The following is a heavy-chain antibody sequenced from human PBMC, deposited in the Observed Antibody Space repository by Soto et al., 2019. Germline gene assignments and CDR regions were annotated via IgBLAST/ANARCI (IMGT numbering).Heavy chain of an antibody. J-gene: IGHJ6*02. CDR3: ARDDPVPAAMSTHYYYGMDV. CDR1: GFTFSSYG. D-gene: IGHD2-2*01. V-gene: IGHV3-33*01. CDR2: IWYDGSNK. Sequence: QVQLVESGGGVVQPGRSLRLSCAASGFTFSSYGMHWVRQAPGKGLEWVAVIWYDGSNKYYADSVKGRFTISRDNSKNTLYLQMNSLRAEDTAVYYCARDDPVPAAMSTHYYYGMDVWGQGTTVTFSS.